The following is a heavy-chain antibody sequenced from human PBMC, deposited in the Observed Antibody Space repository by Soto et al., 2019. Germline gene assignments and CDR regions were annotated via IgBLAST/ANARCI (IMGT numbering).Heavy chain of an antibody. Sequence: QITLKESGPTVVKPTQTLTLTCTFSGFSLTNDGVGVGWIRQPPGKAPEWLALIYWDDDTRYSPSLRSRLTINKDSSKNQVVLTMTNMDPVDTATYFCAHSSLHYKKWFDPWGQGTLVTVSS. CDR3: AHSSLHYKKWFDP. D-gene: IGHD1-20*01. CDR2: IYWDDDT. J-gene: IGHJ5*02. CDR1: GFSLTNDGVG. V-gene: IGHV2-5*02.